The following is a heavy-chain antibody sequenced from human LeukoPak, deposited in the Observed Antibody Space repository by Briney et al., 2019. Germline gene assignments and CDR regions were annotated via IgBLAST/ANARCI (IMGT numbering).Heavy chain of an antibody. CDR1: GGSFSGYY. Sequence: PSETLSLTCAVYGGSFSGYYWSWIRQPPGKGLEWIGEINHSGSTNYNPSLKSRVTISVDTSKNQFSLKLSSVTAADTAVYYCARSGVVREYYGMDVWAKGPRSPSP. J-gene: IGHJ6*02. CDR2: INHSGST. D-gene: IGHD3-10*01. CDR3: ARSGVVREYYGMDV. V-gene: IGHV4-34*01.